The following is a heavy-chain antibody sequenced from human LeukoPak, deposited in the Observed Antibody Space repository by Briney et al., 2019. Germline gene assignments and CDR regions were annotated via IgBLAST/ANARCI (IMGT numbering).Heavy chain of an antibody. V-gene: IGHV3-11*04. CDR1: GFTFSDYY. CDR2: ITSSGTNI. D-gene: IGHD3-3*01. CDR3: TRAPSDYYGMDV. J-gene: IGHJ6*02. Sequence: PGGSLRLSCAASGFTFSDYYMSRIRQAPGKGLEWVSYITSSGTNIYYADSVKGRFTISRDNAKNSLYLQMKSLRAEDTAVYYCTRAPSDYYGMDVWGQGTTVTVSS.